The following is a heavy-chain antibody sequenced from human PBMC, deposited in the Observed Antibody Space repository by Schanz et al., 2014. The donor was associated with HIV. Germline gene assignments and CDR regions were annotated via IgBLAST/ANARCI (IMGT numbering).Heavy chain of an antibody. V-gene: IGHV1-8*01. J-gene: IGHJ4*02. D-gene: IGHD2-15*01. CDR2: MNPNSGNT. Sequence: QVQLVQSGAEVKKPGASVKVSCKASGYTFTRYDINWVRQATGQGLEWMGWMNPNSGNTGYAQKFQGRVTMTRNTSINTAYMELSSLRSEDTAMYYCARGRFCSGGSCYHDYWGQGTLVTVSS. CDR3: ARGRFCSGGSCYHDY. CDR1: GYTFTRYD.